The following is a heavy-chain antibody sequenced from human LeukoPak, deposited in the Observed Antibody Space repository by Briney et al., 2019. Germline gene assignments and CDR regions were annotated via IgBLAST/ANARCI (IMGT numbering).Heavy chain of an antibody. CDR2: IYYSGST. CDR1: GGSISSGGYY. Sequence: SETLSLTCTVSGGSISSGGYYWSWIRQHPGKGLEWIGYIYYSGSTYYNPSLKSRVTISVDTSKNQFSLKLSSVTAADTAVYYCAGVAYGSLDYWGQGTLVTVSS. D-gene: IGHD1-26*01. CDR3: AGVAYGSLDY. V-gene: IGHV4-31*03. J-gene: IGHJ4*02.